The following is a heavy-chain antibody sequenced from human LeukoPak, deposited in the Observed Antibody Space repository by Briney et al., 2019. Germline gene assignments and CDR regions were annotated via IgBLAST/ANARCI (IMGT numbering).Heavy chain of an antibody. V-gene: IGHV3-21*01. J-gene: IGHJ4*02. D-gene: IGHD5-24*01. CDR1: GFTFSSYS. CDR3: ARDRTGYNLYDY. Sequence: GRSLRLSCAASGFTFSSYSMNWVRQAPGKGLEWVSSISSSSSYIYYADSVKGRFTISRDNAKNSLYLQMNSLRAEDTAVYYCARDRTGYNLYDYWGQGTLVTVSS. CDR2: ISSSSSYI.